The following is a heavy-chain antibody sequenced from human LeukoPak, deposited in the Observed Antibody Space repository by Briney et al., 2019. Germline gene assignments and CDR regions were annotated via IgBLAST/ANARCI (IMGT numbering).Heavy chain of an antibody. D-gene: IGHD4-17*01. J-gene: IGHJ4*02. CDR3: ARHDAVTTSELFDY. CDR1: GSSISSSSYY. CDR2: IYYSGST. V-gene: IGHV4-39*01. Sequence: SETLSLTCSLSGSSISSSSYYWGWIRQPPGKGLEWIGSIYYSGSTYYNPSLKSRVTISVDTSKNQFSLKLRSVTAADTAVYYCARHDAVTTSELFDYWGQGTLVTVSS.